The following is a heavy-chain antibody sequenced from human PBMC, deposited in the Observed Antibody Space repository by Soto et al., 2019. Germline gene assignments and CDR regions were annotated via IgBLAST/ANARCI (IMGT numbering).Heavy chain of an antibody. V-gene: IGHV1-69*01. CDR3: ASGVGGLGGSSGWPDYAFDV. D-gene: IGHD6-19*01. CDR2: IVPLPGTT. J-gene: IGHJ3*01. CDR1: GGTFTKYA. Sequence: QVQLVQSGAAVRKPGSSVKVSCKASGGTFTKYAITWVRQATRQGLEWMGGIVPLPGTTTYAQKFRGRVTISADESTSTAYLERSSLRSEDTAVYYCASGVGGLGGSSGWPDYAFDVWGQGTMVIVSS.